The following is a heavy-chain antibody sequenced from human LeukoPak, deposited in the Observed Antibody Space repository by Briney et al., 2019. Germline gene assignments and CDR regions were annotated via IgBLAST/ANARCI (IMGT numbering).Heavy chain of an antibody. CDR2: IYSGGST. V-gene: IGHV3-53*01. Sequence: GGSLRLSCAASGFTVSSNYMGWVRQAPGKGLEWFSVIYSGGSTYYADSVKGRFTISRDNSKNTLYLQMNSLRAEDTAAYYCARSYYYDSSGYYPYFDYWGQGTLVTVSS. CDR1: GFTVSSNY. CDR3: ARSYYYDSSGYYPYFDY. J-gene: IGHJ4*02. D-gene: IGHD3-22*01.